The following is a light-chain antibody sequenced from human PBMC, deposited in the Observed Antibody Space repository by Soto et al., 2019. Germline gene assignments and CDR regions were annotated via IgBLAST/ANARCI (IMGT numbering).Light chain of an antibody. CDR1: QDISNY. CDR2: DAS. V-gene: IGKV1-33*01. J-gene: IGKJ2*01. CDR3: QQYDNIPPYT. Sequence: DIQMTQSPSSLSASVGDRVTITCQASQDISNYLNWYQQKPGKAPKLLIYDASNLETGVPSRFSGSGPATDFTFTISSLQPEDIATYYCQQYDNIPPYTFGQGTK.